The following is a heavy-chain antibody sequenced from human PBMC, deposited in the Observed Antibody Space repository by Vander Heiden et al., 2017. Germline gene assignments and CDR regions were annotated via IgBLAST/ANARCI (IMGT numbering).Heavy chain of an antibody. CDR2: IIPILGIA. CDR1: GGTFSSYA. V-gene: IGHV1-69*10. J-gene: IGHJ2*01. Sequence: QVQLVQSGAEVKKPGSSVKVSCKASGGTFSSYAISWVRQAPGPGLEWMGGIIPILGIANYAKKCQGRVTITADKSTSTAYMELSSLRSEDTAVYYCARDNRGWLQSPWYFDLWGRGTLVTVSS. CDR3: ARDNRGWLQSPWYFDL. D-gene: IGHD5-12*01.